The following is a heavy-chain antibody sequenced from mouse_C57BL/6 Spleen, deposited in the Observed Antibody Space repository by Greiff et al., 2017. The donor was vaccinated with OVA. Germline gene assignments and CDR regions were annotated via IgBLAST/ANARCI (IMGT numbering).Heavy chain of an antibody. J-gene: IGHJ2*01. CDR1: GYTFTSYW. CDR3: SRSYYGNPYYFDY. Sequence: QVQLQQPGAELVRPGSSVKLSCKASGYTFTSYWMHWVKQRPIQGLEWIGNIDPSDSETHYNQKFKDKATLTVDKSSSTAYMQLSSLTSEDSAVDYCSRSYYGNPYYFDYWGQGTTLTVSS. D-gene: IGHD2-10*01. V-gene: IGHV1-52*01. CDR2: IDPSDSET.